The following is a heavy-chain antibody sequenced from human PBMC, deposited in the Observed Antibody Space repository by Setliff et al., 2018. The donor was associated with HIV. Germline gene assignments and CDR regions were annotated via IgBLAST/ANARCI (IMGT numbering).Heavy chain of an antibody. CDR3: AKDRYSSGWSPLDY. CDR2: ISYDGSNK. Sequence: GGSLRLSCAASGFTFSSYGMHWVRQAPGKGLEWVAVISYDGSNKYYADSVKGRFTISRDNSKNTLYLQMNSLRAEDTAVYYCAKDRYSSGWSPLDYWGQGTLVTISS. J-gene: IGHJ4*02. CDR1: GFTFSSYG. D-gene: IGHD6-19*01. V-gene: IGHV3-30*18.